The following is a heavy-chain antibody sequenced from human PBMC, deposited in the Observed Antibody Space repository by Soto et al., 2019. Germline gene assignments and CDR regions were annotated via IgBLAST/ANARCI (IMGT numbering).Heavy chain of an antibody. CDR2: ISSSGSTI. D-gene: IGHD2-8*01. J-gene: IGHJ3*02. CDR1: GFTFSSYE. Sequence: GGSLRLSCAASGFTFSSYEMNWVRQAPGKGLEWVSYISSSGSTIYYADSVKGRFTISRDNAKNSLYLQMNSLRAEDTAVYYCARGTIGYCTNGVCYDAFDIWGQGTMVTVSS. V-gene: IGHV3-48*03. CDR3: ARGTIGYCTNGVCYDAFDI.